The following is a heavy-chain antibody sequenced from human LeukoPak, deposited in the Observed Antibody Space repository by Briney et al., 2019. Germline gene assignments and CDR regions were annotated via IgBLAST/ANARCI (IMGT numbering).Heavy chain of an antibody. D-gene: IGHD5-12*01. V-gene: IGHV3-48*04. J-gene: IGHJ4*02. CDR2: ISAGSTTM. CDR1: GFTSSSYT. CDR3: GRGGGYSGNFRIHMFGPLDF. Sequence: GGSLRLSCAAAGFTSSSYTITWLRQAPKNGVERVSYISAGSTTMYYAYSLKGRFSTSRDTTNTLQYLHMSSLRAETTAVYYSGRGGGYSGNFRIHMFGPLDFGVLGTMVTVPS.